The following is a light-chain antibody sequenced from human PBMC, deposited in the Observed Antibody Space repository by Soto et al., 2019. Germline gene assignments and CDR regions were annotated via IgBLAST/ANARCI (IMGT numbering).Light chain of an antibody. V-gene: IGKV3-20*01. CDR2: GTS. CDR1: QSVSTSY. CDR3: QQYGGVPLT. Sequence: ENVLTQSPGTLSLSPGERATLSCRASQSVSTSYLAWYQQKGGQAPRLLIYGTSTRATGIPDRFSGSGSGKDFTLTISRLEPEDCAVYYCQQYGGVPLTFGGGTKVEI. J-gene: IGKJ4*01.